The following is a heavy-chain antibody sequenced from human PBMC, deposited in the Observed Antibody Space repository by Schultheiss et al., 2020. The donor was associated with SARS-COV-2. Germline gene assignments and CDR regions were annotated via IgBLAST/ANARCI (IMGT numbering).Heavy chain of an antibody. CDR3: ARAAAAAGNWFDP. CDR2: IYYSGTT. CDR1: GGSISSYY. V-gene: IGHV4-59*08. J-gene: IGHJ5*02. Sequence: GSLRLSCTVSGGSISSYYWSWIRQPPGKGLEWIGYIYYSGTTYYNPSLKSRVTISVDTSKNQFSLKLNSVTAADTAVYYCARAAAAAGNWFDPWGHGTLVTVSS. D-gene: IGHD6-13*01.